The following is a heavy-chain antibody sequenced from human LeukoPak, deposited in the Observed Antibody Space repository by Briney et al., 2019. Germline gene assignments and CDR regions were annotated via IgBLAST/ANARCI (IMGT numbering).Heavy chain of an antibody. CDR3: ARDPKNMITFGGVIVSD. CDR2: ISSSSSTI. V-gene: IGHV3-48*04. CDR1: GFTFSSYS. J-gene: IGHJ1*01. D-gene: IGHD3-16*02. Sequence: GGSLRLSCAASGFTFSSYSMNWVRQAPGKGLEWVSYISSSSSTIYYADSVKGRFTISRDNAKNSLYLQMNSLRAEDTAVYYCARDPKNMITFGGVIVSDWGQGTLVTVSS.